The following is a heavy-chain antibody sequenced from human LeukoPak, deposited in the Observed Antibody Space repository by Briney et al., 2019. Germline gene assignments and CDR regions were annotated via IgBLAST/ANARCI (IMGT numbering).Heavy chain of an antibody. CDR2: IDHSGST. CDR1: GYSISSGYY. D-gene: IGHD4-23*01. Sequence: SETLSLTCAVSGYSISSGYYWGWIRQPPGKGLEWIGSIDHSGSTYYNPSLKSRVTRSVDTSKNQFSLKLSSVTAADTAVYYCARQDGGAFNAFDIWGQGTMVTVSS. J-gene: IGHJ3*02. V-gene: IGHV4-38-2*01. CDR3: ARQDGGAFNAFDI.